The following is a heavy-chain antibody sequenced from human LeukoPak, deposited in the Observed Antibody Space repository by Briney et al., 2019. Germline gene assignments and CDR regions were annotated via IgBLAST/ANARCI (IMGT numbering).Heavy chain of an antibody. CDR2: ISWNSGLI. Sequence: PGGSLRLSCAVSGFTFDEYAMHWVRQARGKGLEWVSGISWNSGLIDYADSVKGRFTISRDNAKNSLYLQMNSLKAEDTAFYYCAKVGIFGLVTYYFDYWGQGTLVTVSS. CDR1: GFTFDEYA. CDR3: AKVGIFGLVTYYFDY. V-gene: IGHV3-9*01. J-gene: IGHJ4*02. D-gene: IGHD3/OR15-3a*01.